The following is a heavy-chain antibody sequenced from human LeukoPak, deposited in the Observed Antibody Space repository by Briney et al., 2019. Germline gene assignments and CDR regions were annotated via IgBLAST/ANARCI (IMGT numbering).Heavy chain of an antibody. CDR1: GFTFSSYG. J-gene: IGHJ4*02. D-gene: IGHD4-23*01. Sequence: WGSLSLSCAASGFTFSSYGMHWVRQAPGKGLEWVAFIRYDGSNKYYADSVKGRFTISRDNSKNTLYLQMNSLRAEDTAVYYCAKDLRTTVVTRGYFDYWGQGTLVTVSS. CDR3: AKDLRTTVVTRGYFDY. V-gene: IGHV3-30*02. CDR2: IRYDGSNK.